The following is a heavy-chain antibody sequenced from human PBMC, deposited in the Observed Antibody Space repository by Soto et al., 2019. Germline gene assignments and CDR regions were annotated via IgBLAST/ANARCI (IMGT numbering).Heavy chain of an antibody. CDR2: IYYSGNT. J-gene: IGHJ4*02. D-gene: IGHD1-1*01. Sequence: SETLSLTCTVSGGSISSYYWSWIRQPPGKGLEWIGYIYYSGNTNYNPSLKSRVTISVDTSKNEFSLNMSSVTAADTAVYYCARHTWKRFFEYWGQGTLVTVSS. V-gene: IGHV4-59*08. CDR3: ARHTWKRFFEY. CDR1: GGSISSYY.